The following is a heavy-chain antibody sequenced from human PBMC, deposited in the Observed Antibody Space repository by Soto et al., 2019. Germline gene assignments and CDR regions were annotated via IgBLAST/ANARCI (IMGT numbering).Heavy chain of an antibody. CDR3: APHYFDGTPYS. CDR2: ISARGGSYI. D-gene: IGHD3-22*01. CDR1: GFSFSSYA. V-gene: IGHV3-21*04. J-gene: IGHJ4*02. Sequence: GGSLRLSCAASGFSFSSYAMVWVRQAPGKGLEWVSVISARGGSYIYYADSVKGRFTISRDNAGNSLYLQMDGLRAEDTAVYYCAPHYFDGTPYSWGQGTLVTVSS.